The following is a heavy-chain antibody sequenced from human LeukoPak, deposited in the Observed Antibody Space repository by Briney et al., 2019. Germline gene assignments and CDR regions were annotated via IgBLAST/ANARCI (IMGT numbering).Heavy chain of an antibody. CDR2: ISAYNGNT. J-gene: IGHJ6*03. D-gene: IGHD6-19*01. Sequence: ASVKVSCKASGYTFTSYGISWVRQAPGQGFEWMGWISAYNGNTNYAQKLQGRVTMTTDTSTSTAYMELSSLRSEDTAVYYCARYGGYSSVNSEGYYYYYYMDVWGKGTTVTVSS. V-gene: IGHV1-18*01. CDR3: ARYGGYSSVNSEGYYYYYYMDV. CDR1: GYTFTSYG.